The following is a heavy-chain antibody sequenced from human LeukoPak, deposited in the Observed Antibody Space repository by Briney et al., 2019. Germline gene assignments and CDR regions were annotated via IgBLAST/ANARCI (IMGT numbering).Heavy chain of an antibody. CDR1: GFTFSDSG. V-gene: IGHV3-33*06. Sequence: GRSLRLSCAASGFTFSDSGMYWVRQSPGKGLEWVALIWYDGSNKYYADSVKGRFTISRDNSKNTLYLQKNSLRAEDTAVYYCAKGRWVQPAGYLDFSGQGTLVTVSA. CDR2: IWYDGSNK. CDR3: AKGRWVQPAGYLDF. J-gene: IGHJ4*02. D-gene: IGHD5-24*01.